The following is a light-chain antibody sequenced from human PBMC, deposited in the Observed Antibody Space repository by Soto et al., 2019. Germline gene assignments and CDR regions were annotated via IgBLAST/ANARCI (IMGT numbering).Light chain of an antibody. CDR1: QSVHNNF. CDR2: AAS. CDR3: QQYGISLRT. V-gene: IGKV3-20*01. Sequence: EIVLTQSPGTLSLSPGERATLSCRASQSVHNNFLAWYQQKPGQAPRLLIYAASRRATGIPDRFSGSRSGTDFTLTISRMEPEDFAVYYCQQYGISLRTFGQGTKVDIK. J-gene: IGKJ1*01.